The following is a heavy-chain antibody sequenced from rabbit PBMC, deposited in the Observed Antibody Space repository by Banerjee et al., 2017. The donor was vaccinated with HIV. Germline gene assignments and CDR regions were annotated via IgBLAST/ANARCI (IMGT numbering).Heavy chain of an antibody. CDR3: ARGGIFYGGSSNLSPYFNL. CDR1: GFDFSSKA. Sequence: QSLEESGGDPVQPEGSLTLTCKASGFDFSSKAMCWVRQAPGKGPEWIACIYAGDGSTEYASWAKGRFTVSKTSSTTVTLQMTSLTAADTATYFCARGGIFYGGSSNLSPYFNLWGPGTLVTVS. D-gene: IGHD8-1*01. V-gene: IGHV1S40*01. J-gene: IGHJ4*01. CDR2: IYAGDGST.